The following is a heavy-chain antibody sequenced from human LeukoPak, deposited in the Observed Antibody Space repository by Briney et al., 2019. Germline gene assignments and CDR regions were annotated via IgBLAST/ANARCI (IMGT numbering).Heavy chain of an antibody. CDR3: ARGPYSYDSSGAFDI. D-gene: IGHD3-22*01. Sequence: PSQTLSLTCTVSGDSISSGDYYWSWIRQPAGKGLEWIGRISSSGSTNYNPSLKSRVTISVDTSKNQFSLKLGSVTAADTAVYFCARGPYSYDSSGAFDIWGQGTMVTVSS. CDR2: ISSSGST. V-gene: IGHV4-61*02. J-gene: IGHJ3*02. CDR1: GDSISSGDYY.